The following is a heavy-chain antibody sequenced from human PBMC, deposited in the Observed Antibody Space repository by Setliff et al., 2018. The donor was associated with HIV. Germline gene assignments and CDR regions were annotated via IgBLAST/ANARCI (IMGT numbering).Heavy chain of an antibody. V-gene: IGHV4-4*07. J-gene: IGHJ6*03. Sequence: SETLSLTCTVSGGSISSYYWSWIRRPAGKGLEWIGRIYASGSTNYNPSLKSRVTISVDTSKNQFSLKLSSVTAADTAVYYCARHGYDPLYYYYYMDVWGKGTTVTVSS. D-gene: IGHD5-12*01. CDR3: ARHGYDPLYYYYYMDV. CDR2: IYASGST. CDR1: GGSISSYY.